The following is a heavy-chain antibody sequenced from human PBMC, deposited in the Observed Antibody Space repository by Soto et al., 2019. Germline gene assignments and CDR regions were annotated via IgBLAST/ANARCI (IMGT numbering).Heavy chain of an antibody. J-gene: IGHJ6*02. CDR2: ITGTSGSI. CDR1: GFTFSSYA. Sequence: GGSLRLSCAASGFTFSSYAMSWVRQAPGKGLEWVSGITGTSGSIHYADSVKGRFTISRDNSKNTLYLQMNSLRAEDTAVYFCAKDHGSSSTEYYYFYGMDVWGQGTTVTVSS. CDR3: AKDHGSSSTEYYYFYGMDV. V-gene: IGHV3-23*01. D-gene: IGHD6-6*01.